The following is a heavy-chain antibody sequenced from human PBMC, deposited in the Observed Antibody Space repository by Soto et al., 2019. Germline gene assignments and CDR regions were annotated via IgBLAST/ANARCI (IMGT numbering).Heavy chain of an antibody. CDR3: AKFPPIYGDDDAFDI. CDR1: GFTFSYYS. CDR2: ISSSTTYI. D-gene: IGHD4-17*01. Sequence: PGGSLRLSCAASGFTFSYYSMTWVRQSPGRGLEWVSSISSSTTYISYADSVRGRFTISRDNAKNSLYLQMSSLRADDTAVYYCAKFPPIYGDDDAFDIWGQGTMVTVSS. J-gene: IGHJ3*02. V-gene: IGHV3-21*01.